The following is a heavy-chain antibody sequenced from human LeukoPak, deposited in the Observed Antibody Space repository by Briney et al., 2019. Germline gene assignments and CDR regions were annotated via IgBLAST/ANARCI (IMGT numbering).Heavy chain of an antibody. J-gene: IGHJ6*03. Sequence: SVKVSCKASGYTFTSYGISWVRQAPGQGLEWMGGIIPIFGTANYAQKFQGRVTITADKSTSTAYMELSSLRSEDTAVYYCARDKAFWSGYYHMDVWGKGTTVTVSS. CDR3: ARDKAFWSGYYHMDV. V-gene: IGHV1-69*06. CDR1: GYTFTSYG. D-gene: IGHD3-3*01. CDR2: IIPIFGTA.